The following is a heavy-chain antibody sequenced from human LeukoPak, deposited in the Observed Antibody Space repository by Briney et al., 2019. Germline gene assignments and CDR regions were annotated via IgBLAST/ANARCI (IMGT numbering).Heavy chain of an antibody. V-gene: IGHV3-30*02. CDR3: AKRNTMVRGGPCFDY. D-gene: IGHD3-10*01. CDR2: IRYDGSNK. CDR1: GFTFSSYG. J-gene: IGHJ4*02. Sequence: GSLRLSCAASGFTFSSYGMHWVRQAPGKGLEWVAFIRYDGSNKYYADSVKGRFTISRDNSKNTLYLQMNSLRAEDTAVYYCAKRNTMVRGGPCFDYWGQGLLVTVSS.